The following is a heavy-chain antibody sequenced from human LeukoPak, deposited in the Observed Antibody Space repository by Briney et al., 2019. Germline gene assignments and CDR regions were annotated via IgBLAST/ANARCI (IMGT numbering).Heavy chain of an antibody. CDR3: AKGATYSSSSGGYDY. CDR1: GFTFSDHY. Sequence: GGSLRLSCAASGFTFSDHYMDWVRQAPGKGLEWVSAISGSGGSTYYADSVKGRFTISRDNSKNTLYLQMNSLRAEDTAVYYCAKGATYSSSSGGYDYWGQGTLVTVSS. D-gene: IGHD6-6*01. CDR2: ISGSGGST. J-gene: IGHJ4*02. V-gene: IGHV3-23*01.